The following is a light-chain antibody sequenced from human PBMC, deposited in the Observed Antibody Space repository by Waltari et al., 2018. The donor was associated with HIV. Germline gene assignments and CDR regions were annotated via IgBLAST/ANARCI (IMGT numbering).Light chain of an antibody. CDR3: SSYTSSSTL. V-gene: IGLV2-14*01. CDR2: EVS. J-gene: IGLJ2*01. CDR1: SGDIGSFNY. Sequence: QSALTQPASVSGSPGQSITISCTGSSGDIGSFNYASWYQQHPGKVPKLMIYEVSNRPSGISNRFSGSKSGNTASLTISGLQAEDEADYYCSSYTSSSTLFGGGTKLTVL.